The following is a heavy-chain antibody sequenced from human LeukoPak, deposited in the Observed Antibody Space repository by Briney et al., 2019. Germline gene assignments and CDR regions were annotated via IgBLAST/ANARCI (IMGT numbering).Heavy chain of an antibody. Sequence: ASVKVSCKASGYTFTGYYMHWVRQAPGQGLEWMGWMNPNSGNTGYAQKFQGRVTITRNTSISTAYMELSSLRSEDTAVYYCARYYYDSSGYSLRYYYYMDVWGKGTTVTVSS. CDR3: ARYYYDSSGYSLRYYYYMDV. V-gene: IGHV1-8*03. CDR1: GYTFTGYY. CDR2: MNPNSGNT. J-gene: IGHJ6*03. D-gene: IGHD3-22*01.